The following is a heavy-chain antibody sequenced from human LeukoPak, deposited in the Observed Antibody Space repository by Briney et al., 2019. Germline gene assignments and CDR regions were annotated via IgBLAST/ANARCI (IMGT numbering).Heavy chain of an antibody. D-gene: IGHD3-9*01. J-gene: IGHJ4*02. CDR3: ARDRRGLTGYYYFDY. CDR2: ISGSGGST. Sequence: GGALRLSCAASGFTFSSYAMSWVRQAPGKGLEWVSAISGSGGSTYYADSVKGRFTISRDNSKNTLYLQMNSLRPEDTAVYYCARDRRGLTGYYYFDYWGQGTLVTVSS. CDR1: GFTFSSYA. V-gene: IGHV3-23*01.